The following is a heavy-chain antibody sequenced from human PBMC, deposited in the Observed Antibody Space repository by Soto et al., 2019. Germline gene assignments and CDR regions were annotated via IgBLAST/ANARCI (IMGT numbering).Heavy chain of an antibody. CDR1: GFTFSNAW. J-gene: IGHJ6*02. CDR2: IKSKTDGGTT. D-gene: IGHD3-22*01. Sequence: GASLKISCAASGFTFSNAWMNWVRQAPGKGLEWVGRIKSKTDGGTTDYAAPVKGRFTISRDDSKNTLYLQMNSLKTEDTAVYYCTTKTYYYDSSGYPALYGMDVWGQGTTVTVSS. CDR3: TTKTYYYDSSGYPALYGMDV. V-gene: IGHV3-15*07.